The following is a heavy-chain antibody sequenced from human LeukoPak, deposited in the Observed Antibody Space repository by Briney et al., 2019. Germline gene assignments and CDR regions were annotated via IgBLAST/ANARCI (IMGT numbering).Heavy chain of an antibody. V-gene: IGHV3-30*04. Sequence: AGSLRFSCAASGFTFSSYAMQWVPQAPGKGLEGWSVISYDGSNKYYAYSVKVRFTNARDNSKNTLYLQMNSLRAEEPAVYYCARAGTDSSDYYFDYWGQGTLVTVSS. CDR2: ISYDGSNK. J-gene: IGHJ4*02. CDR1: GFTFSSYA. D-gene: IGHD3-22*01. CDR3: ARAGTDSSDYYFDY.